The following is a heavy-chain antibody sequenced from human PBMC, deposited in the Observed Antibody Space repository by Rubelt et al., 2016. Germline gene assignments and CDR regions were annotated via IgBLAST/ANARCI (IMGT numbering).Heavy chain of an antibody. Sequence: QLQLQESGPGLVKPSETLSLTCTLSGGSISSGSYFWGWIRQPPGKGLEWIGSFSYSGGTYYNPSLKSRVSLSIDTAKNQVSLKLSPVTAADTAVYYCARTYYDFWSGYPGYFDYWGQGTLVTVSS. D-gene: IGHD3-3*01. V-gene: IGHV4-39*01. CDR3: ARTYYDFWSGYPGYFDY. J-gene: IGHJ4*02. CDR2: FSYSGGT. CDR1: GGSISSGSYF.